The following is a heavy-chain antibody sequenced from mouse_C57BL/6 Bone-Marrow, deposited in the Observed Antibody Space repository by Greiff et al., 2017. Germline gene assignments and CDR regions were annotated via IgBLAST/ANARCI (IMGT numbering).Heavy chain of an antibody. J-gene: IGHJ2*01. CDR2: IYPGDGDT. Sequence: VMLKESGPELVKPGASVKISCKASGYAFSSSWMNWVKQRPGKGLEWIGRIYPGDGDTNYNGKFKGKATLTADKSSSTAYMQLSSLTSEDSAVYFCARIFDYWGQGTTLTVSS. CDR1: GYAFSSSW. V-gene: IGHV1-82*01. CDR3: ARIFDY.